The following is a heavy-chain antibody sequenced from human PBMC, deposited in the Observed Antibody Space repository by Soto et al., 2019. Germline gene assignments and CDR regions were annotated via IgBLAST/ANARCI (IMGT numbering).Heavy chain of an antibody. CDR2: IRSKANSYAT. V-gene: IGHV3-73*02. J-gene: IGHJ6*02. Sequence: EVQLVESGGGLVQPGGSLKLSCAAYGFTFSGSAMHWVRQASGKGLEWVGRIRSKANSYATAYAASVKGRFTISRDDSKNTVYLQMNSLKTEDTAVYYCTRRAEGMDVWGQGTTVTVSS. CDR1: GFTFSGSA. CDR3: TRRAEGMDV.